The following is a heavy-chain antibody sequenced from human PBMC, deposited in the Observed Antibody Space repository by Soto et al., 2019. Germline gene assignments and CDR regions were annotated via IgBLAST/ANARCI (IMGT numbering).Heavy chain of an antibody. CDR2: INPSGGST. Sequence: GASVKVSCKASGYTFTSYYMHWVRQAPGQGLEWMGIINPSGGSTSYAQKFQGRVTMTRDTSTSTVYMELSSLRSEDTAVYYCARENIAAAGPDAFDIWGQGTMVTVSS. J-gene: IGHJ3*02. CDR3: ARENIAAAGPDAFDI. D-gene: IGHD6-13*01. V-gene: IGHV1-46*03. CDR1: GYTFTSYY.